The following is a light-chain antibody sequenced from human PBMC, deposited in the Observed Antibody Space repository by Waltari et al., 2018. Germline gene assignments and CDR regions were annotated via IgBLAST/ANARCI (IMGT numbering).Light chain of an antibody. J-gene: IGLJ3*02. CDR2: DVT. CDR1: TTDLGSYNY. CDR3: CSYAGSYTWV. V-gene: IGLV2-11*01. Sequence: SALTQPRSVSGSPGQSVTISCTGTTTDLGSYNYGPWYQQHPGKAPKLIILDVTKRPSGVPDRLSGSKSGNTASLTISGLRAEDEAEYYCCSYAGSYTWVFGGGTKLTVV.